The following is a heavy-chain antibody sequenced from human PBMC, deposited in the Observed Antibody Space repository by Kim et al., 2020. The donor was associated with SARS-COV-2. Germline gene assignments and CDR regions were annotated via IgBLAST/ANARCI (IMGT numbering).Heavy chain of an antibody. D-gene: IGHD3-10*01. V-gene: IGHV4-61*03. Sequence: SLKSRGTISVDTSQNRFSRKLSSVTAADTAVYYCARLLGGSGSYYNAFDYWGQGTLVTVSS. J-gene: IGHJ4*02. CDR3: ARLLGGSGSYYNAFDY.